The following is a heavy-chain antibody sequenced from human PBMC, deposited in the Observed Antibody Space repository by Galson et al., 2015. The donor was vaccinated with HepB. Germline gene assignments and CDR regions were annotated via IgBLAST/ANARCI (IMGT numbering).Heavy chain of an antibody. D-gene: IGHD6-19*01. Sequence: SLRLSCAASGFTFSRYGMHWVRQAPGKGLEWVAVIWYDGSDKYYADSVKGRFTISRDNFKNTLYLQMNRLRAEDTAVYYCARISSASSFVYNYYGMDVWGQGTTVTVSS. J-gene: IGHJ6*02. CDR1: GFTFSRYG. CDR3: ARISSASSFVYNYYGMDV. CDR2: IWYDGSDK. V-gene: IGHV3-33*01.